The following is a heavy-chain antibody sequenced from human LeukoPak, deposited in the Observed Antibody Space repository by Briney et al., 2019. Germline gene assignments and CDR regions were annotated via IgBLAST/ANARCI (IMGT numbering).Heavy chain of an antibody. CDR1: GFTFSSYA. CDR2: IYYSGIT. Sequence: GSLRLSCAASGFTFSSYAMSWIRQPPGKGLQWIGYIYYSGITKYNPSLKSRVTMSVDTSKNQFSLKLSSVTAADTAVYYCASGGYSGYAFDYWGQGTLVTVSS. CDR3: ASGGYSGYAFDY. D-gene: IGHD5-12*01. V-gene: IGHV4-59*01. J-gene: IGHJ4*02.